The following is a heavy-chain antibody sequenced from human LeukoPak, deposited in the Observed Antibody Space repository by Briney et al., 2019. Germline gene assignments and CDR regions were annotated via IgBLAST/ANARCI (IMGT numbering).Heavy chain of an antibody. J-gene: IGHJ4*02. D-gene: IGHD2-2*02. CDR2: IYYSGTT. V-gene: IGHV4-31*03. Sequence: SETLSLTCNVSGGSISRGAYYWSWIRQHPGQGLEWIGYIYYSGTTYYNPSLESRGTISADTSKNQFSLKLSSVTAADTAVYYCARVSGATPDCWGQGTLVTVSS. CDR1: GGSISRGAYY. CDR3: ARVSGATPDC.